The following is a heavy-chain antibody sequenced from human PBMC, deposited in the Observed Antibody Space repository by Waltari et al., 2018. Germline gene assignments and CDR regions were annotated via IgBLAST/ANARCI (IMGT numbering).Heavy chain of an antibody. V-gene: IGHV3-30*18. D-gene: IGHD3-3*01. CDR2: ISYDGSNK. CDR3: AKEGGLRFLEWLLWLDY. CDR1: GFTFSSYG. J-gene: IGHJ4*02. Sequence: QVQLVESGGGVVQPGRSLRLSCAASGFTFSSYGMHWVRQAPGKGLEWVAVISYDGSNKYYADSVKGRLTISRDNSKNTLYLQMNSLRAEDTAVYYCAKEGGLRFLEWLLWLDYWGQGTLVTVSS.